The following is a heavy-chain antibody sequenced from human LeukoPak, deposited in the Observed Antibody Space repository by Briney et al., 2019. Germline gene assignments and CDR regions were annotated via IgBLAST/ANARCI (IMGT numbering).Heavy chain of an antibody. CDR3: ARDHSDHWAFDI. D-gene: IGHD1-1*01. CDR1: GASISSGSYY. J-gene: IGHJ3*02. CDR2: VYTSGST. Sequence: SQTLSLTCTVSGASISSGSYYWSWIRQPAGKALEWVGRVYTSGSTTYNPSLKSRLTISLDTSKNQFSLKLSSVTAADTAVYYCARDHSDHWAFDIWGQGTVVTVSS. V-gene: IGHV4-61*02.